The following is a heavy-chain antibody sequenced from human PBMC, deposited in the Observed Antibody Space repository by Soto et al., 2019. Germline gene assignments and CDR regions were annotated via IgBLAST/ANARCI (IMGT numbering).Heavy chain of an antibody. CDR2: ISWNSGNT. CDR3: AKDMDSSGYYYVGPFNI. Sequence: SLRLSCAASGFTFSSYAMSWVRQAPGKGLEWVSGISWNSGNTDYADSVKGRFTISRDNAKNSLYLQMNSLRAEDTALYYCAKDMDSSGYYYVGPFNIWGQGTMVTVSS. D-gene: IGHD3-22*01. J-gene: IGHJ3*02. CDR1: GFTFSSYA. V-gene: IGHV3-9*01.